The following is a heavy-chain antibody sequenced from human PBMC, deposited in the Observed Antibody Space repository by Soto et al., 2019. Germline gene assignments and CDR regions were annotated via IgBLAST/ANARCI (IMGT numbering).Heavy chain of an antibody. J-gene: IGHJ1*01. Sequence: PSETLSLTCTVSGGSISSGDYYWSWIRQPPGKGLEWIGYIYYSGSTYYNPSLKSRVTISVDTSKNQFSLKLSSVTAADTAVYHCARAVRSLHYYDSSGYYSGLIQHWGQGTLVTVSS. CDR1: GGSISSGDYY. V-gene: IGHV4-30-4*01. CDR3: ARAVRSLHYYDSSGYYSGLIQH. CDR2: IYYSGST. D-gene: IGHD3-22*01.